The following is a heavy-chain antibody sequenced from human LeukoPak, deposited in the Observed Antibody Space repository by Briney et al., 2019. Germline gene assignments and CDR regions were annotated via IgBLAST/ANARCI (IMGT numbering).Heavy chain of an antibody. CDR2: IYTSGST. Sequence: SETLSLTCTVSGGSISSSSYYWGWIRQPPGKGLEWIGSIYTSGSTNYNPSLKSRVTMSVDTSKNQFSLKLSSVTAADTAVYYCARPPTPDYYDSHGMDVWGQGTTVTVSS. D-gene: IGHD3-22*01. V-gene: IGHV4-39*07. J-gene: IGHJ6*02. CDR1: GGSISSSSYY. CDR3: ARPPTPDYYDSHGMDV.